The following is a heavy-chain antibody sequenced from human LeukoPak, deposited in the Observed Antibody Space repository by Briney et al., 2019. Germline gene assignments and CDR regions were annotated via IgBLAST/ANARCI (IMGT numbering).Heavy chain of an antibody. V-gene: IGHV3-64D*09. CDR2: ISSNGGST. J-gene: IGHJ3*02. Sequence: PGGSLRLSCSASGFTFSSYAMHWVRQAPGKGLEYVSAISSNGGSTYYADSVKGRFTISRDNSKNTLYLQMSSLRAEDTAVYYCVTSADPDTAMVWGAFDIWGQGTTVTVSS. D-gene: IGHD5-18*01. CDR1: GFTFSSYA. CDR3: VTSADPDTAMVWGAFDI.